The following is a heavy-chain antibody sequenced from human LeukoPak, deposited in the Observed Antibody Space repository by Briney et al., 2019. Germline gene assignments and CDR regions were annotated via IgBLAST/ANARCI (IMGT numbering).Heavy chain of an antibody. CDR2: INHSGST. D-gene: IGHD5-24*01. V-gene: IGHV4-34*01. CDR1: GGSFSGFH. J-gene: IGHJ4*02. Sequence: SETLSLTCAVYGGSFSGFHWTWIRQPPGKGLEWIGEINHSGSTNYNPSLRGRVTISVDTSKNQFSLKLFSVTAADTAVYYCARGRDDYNFAYWGQGTLVTVSS. CDR3: ARGRDDYNFAY.